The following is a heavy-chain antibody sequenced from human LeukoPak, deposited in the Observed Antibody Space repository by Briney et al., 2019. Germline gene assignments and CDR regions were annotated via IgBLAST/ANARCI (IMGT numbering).Heavy chain of an antibody. V-gene: IGHV3-21*01. CDR3: ARDLQYSSSWGGWLDP. CDR2: ISSSSSYI. Sequence: GGSLRLSCAASGFTFSSYSMNWVRQAPGKGLEWVSSISSSSSYIYYADSVKGRFTISKDNAKNSLYLQMNSLRAEDTAVYYCARDLQYSSSWGGWLDPWGQGTLVTVSS. D-gene: IGHD6-13*01. J-gene: IGHJ5*02. CDR1: GFTFSSYS.